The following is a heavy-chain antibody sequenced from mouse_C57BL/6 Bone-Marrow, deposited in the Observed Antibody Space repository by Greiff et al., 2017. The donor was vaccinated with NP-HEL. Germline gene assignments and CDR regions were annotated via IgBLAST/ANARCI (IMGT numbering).Heavy chain of an antibody. CDR2: ISSGSSTI. CDR3: ARRGGSRPHYYAMDY. J-gene: IGHJ4*01. CDR1: GFTFSDSG. Sequence: EVKLVESGGGLVKPGGSLKLSCAASGFTFSDSGMHWVRQAPEQGLEWVAYISSGSSTIYYADTVKGGFTISRDNAKNTLFLQMTSLRSEDTAMYYCARRGGSRPHYYAMDYWGQGTSVTVSS. D-gene: IGHD1-1*01. V-gene: IGHV5-17*01.